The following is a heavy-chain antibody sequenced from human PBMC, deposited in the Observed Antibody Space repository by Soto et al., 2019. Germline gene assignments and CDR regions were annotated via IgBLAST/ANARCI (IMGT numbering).Heavy chain of an antibody. V-gene: IGHV4-34*01. CDR3: ATQRETAIVHEY. J-gene: IGHJ4*02. CDR2: INHSGST. D-gene: IGHD5-18*01. Sequence: SETLSLTCAVYGGSFSDYYWSWIRQPPGKGLEWIGEINHSGSTNYNPSLKSRVTMSVDTSKNQFSLKLSSVTAADTAVYYCATQRETAIVHEYWGLGTLVTVSS. CDR1: GGSFSDYY.